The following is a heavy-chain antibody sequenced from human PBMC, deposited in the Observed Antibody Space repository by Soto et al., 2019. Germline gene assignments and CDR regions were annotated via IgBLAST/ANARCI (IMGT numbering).Heavy chain of an antibody. CDR3: ARRYGENFDY. D-gene: IGHD1-26*01. Sequence: SETPSLTCTVPGGSISTYYWSWIRQPPGKGLEWIGYIYYSGSTNYNPSLKSRVTISVDRSKNQFSLKLSSVTAADTAVYYCARRYGENFDYWGQGTLVTVSS. J-gene: IGHJ4*02. V-gene: IGHV4-59*01. CDR2: IYYSGST. CDR1: GGSISTYY.